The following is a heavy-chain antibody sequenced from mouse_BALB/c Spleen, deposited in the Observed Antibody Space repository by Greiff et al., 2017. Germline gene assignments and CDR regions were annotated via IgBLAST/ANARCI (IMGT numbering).Heavy chain of an antibody. CDR3: ARVGSPAWFAY. V-gene: IGHV5-9-4*01. CDR2: ISSGGSYT. CDR1: GFTFSSYA. Sequence: EVNVVESGGGLVKPGGSLKLSCAASGFTFSSYAMSWVRQSPEKRLEWVAEISSGGSYTYYPDTVTGRFTISRDNAKNTLYLEMSSLRSEDTAMYYCARVGSPAWFAYWGQGTLVTVSA. J-gene: IGHJ3*01.